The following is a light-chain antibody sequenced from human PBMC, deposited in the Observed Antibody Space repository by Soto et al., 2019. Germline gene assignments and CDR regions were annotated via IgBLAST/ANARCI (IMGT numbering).Light chain of an antibody. CDR3: HQGHSLPPT. Sequence: DIQMTQSPSSVSASVGDRVTITCRASQDISSRLGWYQQRPGRAPKLLIYGASNLQSGVPSRFSRSGSRTEFTLTIASLQAEDFATYYCHQGHSLPPTFGQGTKLDIK. V-gene: IGKV1-12*01. CDR2: GAS. J-gene: IGKJ2*01. CDR1: QDISSR.